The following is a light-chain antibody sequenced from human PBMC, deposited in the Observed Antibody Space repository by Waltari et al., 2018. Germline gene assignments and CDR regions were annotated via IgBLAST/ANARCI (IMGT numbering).Light chain of an antibody. CDR1: QNSKNY. V-gene: IGKV1-39*01. CDR3: QQAYTAPLS. Sequence: DIQVTQSPSSLSASVGDRATITSRASQNSKNYLSWYQHKEGKAPKLLIYTASTLHSGVPLRFSGSGSGTEFTLVISSLQPEDFATYYCQQAYTAPLSFGAGTKVEMK. CDR2: TAS. J-gene: IGKJ4*01.